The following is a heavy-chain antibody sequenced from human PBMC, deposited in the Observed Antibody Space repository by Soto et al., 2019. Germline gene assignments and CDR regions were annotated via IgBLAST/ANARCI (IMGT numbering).Heavy chain of an antibody. CDR2: VYYSGST. D-gene: IGHD3-10*01. Sequence: HLQLQESGPGLVKPSETLSLTCTVSGGSIISASFYWGWIRQPPGKGLEWIGSVYYSGSTYYNPSLKSRVTISVDTSKNQFSLKLSSVTAADTAVYYCAGHDGANWRFGDIFRAYFDCWGQGTRVTVSS. V-gene: IGHV4-39*01. J-gene: IGHJ4*02. CDR3: AGHDGANWRFGDIFRAYFDC. CDR1: GGSIISASFY.